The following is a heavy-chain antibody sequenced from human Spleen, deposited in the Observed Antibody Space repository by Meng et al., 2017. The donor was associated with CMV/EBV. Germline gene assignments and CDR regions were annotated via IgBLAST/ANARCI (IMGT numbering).Heavy chain of an antibody. CDR3: ARPDSEIRVTIFGVPVWGGLDV. V-gene: IGHV1-69*10. Sequence: SVKVSCKTSGYIFNGYFIHWVRQAPGQGLEWMGGIIPVLGVTSYAQKFQGRVTITADKSTGTAHMELSSLRSEDTAVYYCARPDSEIRVTIFGVPVWGGLDVWGQGTTVTVSS. D-gene: IGHD3-3*01. J-gene: IGHJ6*02. CDR1: GYIFNGYF. CDR2: IIPVLGVT.